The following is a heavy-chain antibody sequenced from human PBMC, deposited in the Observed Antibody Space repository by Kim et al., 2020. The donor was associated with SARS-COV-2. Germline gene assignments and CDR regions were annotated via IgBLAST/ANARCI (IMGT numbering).Heavy chain of an antibody. CDR3: AKSHSFGAVVPAAMIPGY. V-gene: IGHV3-23*01. CDR1: GSTFSSYA. D-gene: IGHD2-2*01. CDR2: ISGSGGTT. J-gene: IGHJ4*01. Sequence: GGSLRLSCAAPGSTFSSYAMSWVRQAPGQGLEWVSAISGSGGTTFYADSVRGRFTISRDNSKNTPYLQMNSLRAEDTALYYCAKSHSFGAVVPAAMIPGYWGHGTLVTVSS.